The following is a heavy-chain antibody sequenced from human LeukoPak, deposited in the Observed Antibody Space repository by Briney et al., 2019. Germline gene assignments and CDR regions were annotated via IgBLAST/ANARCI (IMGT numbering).Heavy chain of an antibody. CDR3: ARRGGSARSFDY. D-gene: IGHD2-15*01. CDR2: IYYTGST. CDR1: GASISGGTYY. V-gene: IGHV4-39*01. J-gene: IGHJ4*02. Sequence: PSETLSLTCSVSGASISGGTYYWGWIPQPPGKGLEWIGSIYYTGSTYDNPSLKSRVTISVYTSKNQFSLKLSSVTAADTAVYYCARRGGSARSFDYWGQGTLVTVSS.